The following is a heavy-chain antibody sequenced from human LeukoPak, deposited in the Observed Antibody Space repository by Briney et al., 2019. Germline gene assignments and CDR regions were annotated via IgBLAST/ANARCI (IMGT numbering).Heavy chain of an antibody. CDR2: IYYSGST. V-gene: IGHV4-59*01. Sequence: LETLSLTCTVSGGSISSYYWSWIRQPPGKGLEWIGYIYYSGSTNYNPSLKSRVTISVDTSKNQFSLKLSSVTAADTAVYYCARSGKGLYPFDYWGQGTLVTVSS. D-gene: IGHD3-16*02. CDR1: GGSISSYY. CDR3: ARSGKGLYPFDY. J-gene: IGHJ4*02.